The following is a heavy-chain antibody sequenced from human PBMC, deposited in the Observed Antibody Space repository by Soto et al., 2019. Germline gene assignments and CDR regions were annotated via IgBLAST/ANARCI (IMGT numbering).Heavy chain of an antibody. D-gene: IGHD1-26*01. CDR1: GGSISSGGYY. J-gene: IGHJ3*02. CDR2: IYYSGST. V-gene: IGHV4-31*01. Sequence: QVQLQESGPGLVKPSQTLSLTCTVSGGSISSGGYYWSWIRQHPGKGLEWIGYIYYSGSTYYNPSSKSTVTISVDTSKNQFSRKLSSVTAADTAVYYCERATLNGSYYGKAFDSWGQGTMGTVSS. CDR3: ERATLNGSYYGKAFDS.